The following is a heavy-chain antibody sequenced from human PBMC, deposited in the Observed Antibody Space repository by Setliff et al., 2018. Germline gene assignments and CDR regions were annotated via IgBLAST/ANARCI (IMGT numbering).Heavy chain of an antibody. V-gene: IGHV1-18*01. CDR3: ARAPSVELVTIRTNSWFTY. D-gene: IGHD5-18*01. Sequence: ASVKVSCKASGSTFRNYAFAWVRQAPGRGLEWVGWISVYNGDTNYAQKFQGRVTLTTDTSTSTAYMELRSLTSDSSAFYYCARAPSVELVTIRTNSWFTYWGQGTLVTVSS. CDR1: GSTFRNYA. CDR2: ISVYNGDT. J-gene: IGHJ4*02.